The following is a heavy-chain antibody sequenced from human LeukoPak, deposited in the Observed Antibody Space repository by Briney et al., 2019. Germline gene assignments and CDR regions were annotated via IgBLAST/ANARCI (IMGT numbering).Heavy chain of an antibody. D-gene: IGHD1-1*01. CDR2: IIPIFGTA. J-gene: IGHJ6*03. CDR1: GGTFSSYA. V-gene: IGHV1-69*13. CDR3: ASVGYSNYYYYYMDV. Sequence: SVKVSCKASGGTFSSYAISWVRQAPGQGLEWMGGIIPIFGTANYAQKFQGRVTITADESTSTAYMELSSLRSEDTAVYYCASVGYSNYYYYYMDVWGKGTTVTVSS.